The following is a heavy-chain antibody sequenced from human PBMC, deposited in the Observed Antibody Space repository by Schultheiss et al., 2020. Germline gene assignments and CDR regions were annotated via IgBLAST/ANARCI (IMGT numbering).Heavy chain of an antibody. CDR2: IWYDGSNK. J-gene: IGHJ4*02. CDR1: GFTFSSYG. V-gene: IGHV3-33*01. CDR3: AREDYYDSSGYYAYYFDY. D-gene: IGHD3-22*01. Sequence: GGSLRLSCAASGFTFSSYGMHWVRQAPGKGLEWVAVIWYDGSNKYYADYVKGRFTISRDNSKNTLYLQMNSLRAEDTAVYYCAREDYYDSSGYYAYYFDYWGPGPLVTVAS.